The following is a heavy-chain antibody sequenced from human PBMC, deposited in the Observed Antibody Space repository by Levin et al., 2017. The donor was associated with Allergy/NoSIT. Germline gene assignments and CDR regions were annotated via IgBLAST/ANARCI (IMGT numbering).Heavy chain of an antibody. D-gene: IGHD3-10*01. J-gene: IGHJ4*02. CDR2: FGASGGST. CDR3: AKASHSGSYYYFDY. V-gene: IGHV3-23*01. CDR1: GFTFSNYA. Sequence: GGSLRLSCAASGFTFSNYAMSWVRQAPGKGPEWVSGFGASGGSTFYADSVQGRFTISRDNSKNTLFLQMKSMRAEDSAVYDCAKASHSGSYYYFDYWGQGTLVTVSS.